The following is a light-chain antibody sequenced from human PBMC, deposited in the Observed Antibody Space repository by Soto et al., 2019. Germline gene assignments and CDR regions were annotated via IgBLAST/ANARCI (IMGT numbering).Light chain of an antibody. CDR2: DAS. Sequence: EIVLTQSPGTLSLSPGERATLSCRASQNINNNYLAWYQQKPGQGPRLLISDASIRASGIPGRFSGSGSGTDFTLTINRLEPEDFAGYFCHQYGGSLPYTFGQGTKLEVK. CDR1: QNINNNY. J-gene: IGKJ2*01. V-gene: IGKV3-20*01. CDR3: HQYGGSLPYT.